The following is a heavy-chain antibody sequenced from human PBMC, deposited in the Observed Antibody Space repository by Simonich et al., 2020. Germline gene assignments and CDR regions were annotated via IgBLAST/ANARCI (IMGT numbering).Heavy chain of an antibody. V-gene: IGHV4-34*01. Sequence: QVQLQQWGAGLLKPSETLSLTCAVYGGSFSGYYWSWIRQPPGKGLEWIGEINHSGSTTYNPSLKSRVTIAVDTSKNQFSLKRRSVTAADTAVYYCARGKGWKNAFDIWGQGTMVTVSS. CDR1: GGSFSGYY. CDR3: ARGKGWKNAFDI. D-gene: IGHD1-1*01. J-gene: IGHJ3*02. CDR2: INHSGST.